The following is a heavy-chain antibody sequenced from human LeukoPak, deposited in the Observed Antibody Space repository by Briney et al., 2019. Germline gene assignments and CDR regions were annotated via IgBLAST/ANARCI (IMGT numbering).Heavy chain of an antibody. CDR3: ARHPFATPFDH. D-gene: IGHD2-15*01. CDR1: GVSISSFY. J-gene: IGHJ4*02. CDR2: VFHTGDT. Sequence: SETLPLTCAVSGVSISSFYWSWIRQPPGKGLQWIGYVFHTGDTNYNPSLKGRVTMSLDTSKDQVSLRLTSVTAADTAVYFCARHPFATPFDHWGRGTLVTVSS. V-gene: IGHV4-59*08.